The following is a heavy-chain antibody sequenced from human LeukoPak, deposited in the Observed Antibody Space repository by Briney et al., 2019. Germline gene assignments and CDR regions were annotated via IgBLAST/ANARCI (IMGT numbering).Heavy chain of an antibody. Sequence: GGSLRLSCAASGFTFSSYEMNWVRQAPGRGLEWVANIKPDGSGKYYVDSVKGRFTISRDNAKNSLYLQMNSLRAEDTAVYYCARQNFEYWAQGTLVTVSS. CDR2: IKPDGSGK. V-gene: IGHV3-7*04. CDR1: GFTFSSYE. CDR3: ARQNFEY. J-gene: IGHJ4*02.